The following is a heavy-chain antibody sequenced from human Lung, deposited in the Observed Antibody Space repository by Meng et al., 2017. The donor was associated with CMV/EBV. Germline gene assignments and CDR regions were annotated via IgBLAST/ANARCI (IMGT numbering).Heavy chain of an antibody. D-gene: IGHD2-2*01. CDR2: ISSDGQNK. J-gene: IGHJ4*02. CDR1: RVTFRNYA. V-gene: IGHV3-30*09. CDR3: ATYSRAPAALLAYFNY. Sequence: SCVVSRVTFRNYAMHWVRQALGKGPEWVAVISSDGQNKYYADSVKGRFAISRDNLRSTLYLQLSSLRLEDTAVYYCATYSRAPAALLAYFNYWGLGTLVTVSS.